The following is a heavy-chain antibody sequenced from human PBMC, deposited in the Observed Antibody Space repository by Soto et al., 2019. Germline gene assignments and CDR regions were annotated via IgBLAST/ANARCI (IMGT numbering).Heavy chain of an antibody. CDR1: GGTFNSFS. CDR3: TRRGRQSANWFDP. CDR2: IIPMSGRP. J-gene: IGHJ5*02. V-gene: IGHV1-69*06. Sequence: SVKVSCKASGGTFNSFSIDWVRQATGQGLEWMGGIIPMSGRPNYAQRFQGRVTFSADKSINTVYMELNSLTKEDTAVYYCTRRGRQSANWFDPWGQGTLVTVSS.